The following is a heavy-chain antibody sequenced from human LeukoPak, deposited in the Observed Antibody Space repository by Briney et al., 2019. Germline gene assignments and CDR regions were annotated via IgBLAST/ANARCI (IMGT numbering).Heavy chain of an antibody. CDR1: GFTFSSYG. V-gene: IGHV3-30*02. CDR2: IRYDGSNK. Sequence: GGSLRLSCAASGFTFSSYGMHWVRQAPGKGLEWVAFIRYDGSNKYYADSVKGRFTISRDNSKNTLYLQMNSLRAEYTAVYYCASDGEYCSSTNCYGEWGQGTLVTVSS. D-gene: IGHD2-2*01. J-gene: IGHJ4*02. CDR3: ASDGEYCSSTNCYGE.